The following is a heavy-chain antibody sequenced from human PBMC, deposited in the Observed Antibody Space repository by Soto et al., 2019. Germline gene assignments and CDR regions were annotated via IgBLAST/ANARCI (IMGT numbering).Heavy chain of an antibody. Sequence: QVQLVESGGGVVQPGRSLRLSCAASGFTFSSYGMHWVRQAPGKGLEWVAVISYDGSNKYYADSVKGRFTISRDNSKNTLYLQMNSLRAEDTAVYYCAKDRDCISTSGPLDYWGQGTLVTVSS. CDR3: AKDRDCISTSGPLDY. J-gene: IGHJ4*02. V-gene: IGHV3-30*18. CDR1: GFTFSSYG. CDR2: ISYDGSNK. D-gene: IGHD2-2*01.